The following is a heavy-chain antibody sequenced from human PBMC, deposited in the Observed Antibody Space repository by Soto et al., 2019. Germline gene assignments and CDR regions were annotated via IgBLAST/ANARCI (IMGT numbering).Heavy chain of an antibody. J-gene: IGHJ3*02. CDR3: ARDLGYYDSSGRRSAFDI. CDR2: ISSSSSYI. CDR1: GFTLSSYW. V-gene: IGHV3-21*01. D-gene: IGHD3-22*01. Sequence: GGPLRLSCTASGFTLSSYWMNWVRQAPGKGLEWVSSISSSSSYIYYADSVKGRFTISRDNAKNSLYLQMNSLRAEDTAVYYCARDLGYYDSSGRRSAFDIWGQGTMVTVSS.